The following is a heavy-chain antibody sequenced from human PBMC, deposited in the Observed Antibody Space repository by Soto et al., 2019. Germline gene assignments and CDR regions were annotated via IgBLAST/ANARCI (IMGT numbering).Heavy chain of an antibody. CDR3: ARDRANSPDYFDY. CDR2: IYYSGYT. CDR1: GGSISRDDYS. J-gene: IGHJ4*02. Sequence: QVQLQESGPGLLKPSQTLSLTCTVSGGSISRDDYSWSWIRQPPGKGLEWIGHIYYSGYTYYNPSLKSRLTISLDTSKHQFSLKLSSVTAADTAVYYCARDRANSPDYFDYWGQGTLVSVSS. D-gene: IGHD1-1*01. V-gene: IGHV4-30-4*01.